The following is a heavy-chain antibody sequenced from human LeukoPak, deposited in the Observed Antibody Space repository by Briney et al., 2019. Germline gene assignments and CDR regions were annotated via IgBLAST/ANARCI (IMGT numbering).Heavy chain of an antibody. V-gene: IGHV3-20*04. CDR3: ARGERSGWYISAYYYYMDV. D-gene: IGHD6-19*01. Sequence: PGGSLRLSCAASGFTFDDYGMSWVRQAPGKGLEWVSGINWNGGSTGYADSVKGRFTISRDNAKNSLYLQMNSLRAEDTALYYCARGERSGWYISAYYYYMDVWGKGTTVTVSS. CDR1: GFTFDDYG. J-gene: IGHJ6*03. CDR2: INWNGGST.